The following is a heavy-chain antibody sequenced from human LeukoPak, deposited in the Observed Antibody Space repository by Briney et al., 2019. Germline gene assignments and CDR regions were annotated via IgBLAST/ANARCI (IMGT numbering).Heavy chain of an antibody. CDR3: ATVRWELKYYFDY. Sequence: GASVKVSCKASGGTFSSYAISWVRQAPGQGLEWMGRIIPIFGTANYAQKFQGRVTITTDESTSTAYMELSSLRSEDTAVYYCATVRWELKYYFDYWGQGTLVTVSS. J-gene: IGHJ4*02. CDR1: GGTFSSYA. CDR2: IIPIFGTA. V-gene: IGHV1-69*05. D-gene: IGHD1-26*01.